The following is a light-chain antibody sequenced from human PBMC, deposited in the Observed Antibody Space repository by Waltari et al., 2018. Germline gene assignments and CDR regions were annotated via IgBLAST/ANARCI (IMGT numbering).Light chain of an antibody. V-gene: IGKV1-5*03. J-gene: IGKJ1*01. Sequence: DIQMTQSPSTLSASVGDRVTITCRASQSVNSWVAWYQQKPGKAPTLLIFKASNLESGVPSRFSGSGSGTEFTLTISSLQPDDFATYHCQQYDSYWTFGQGTKVEIK. CDR1: QSVNSW. CDR3: QQYDSYWT. CDR2: KAS.